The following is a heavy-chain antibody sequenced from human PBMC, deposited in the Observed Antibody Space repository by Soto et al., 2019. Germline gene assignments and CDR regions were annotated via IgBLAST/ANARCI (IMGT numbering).Heavy chain of an antibody. V-gene: IGHV3-66*01. CDR3: ARDGVHCSDGSCYGVTMDV. Sequence: EVQLVESGGGLVQPGGSLRLSCAASGFTVSSNYMSWVRQAPGKGLEWVSVIQRGGSTYYADTVKGRFTISRDNSKNTLYLQMNSLRAEDTAVYYWARDGVHCSDGSCYGVTMDVWGKGTTVTVSS. CDR1: GFTVSSNY. CDR2: IQRGGST. J-gene: IGHJ6*03. D-gene: IGHD2-15*01.